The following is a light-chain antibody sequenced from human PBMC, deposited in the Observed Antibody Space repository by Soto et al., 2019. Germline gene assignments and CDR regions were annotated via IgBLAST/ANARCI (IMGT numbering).Light chain of an antibody. Sequence: QSVLTQPPSASGTPGQRVTISCSGSSSNIGRNPVNWYLQLPGTAPKLLIYSNNQRPSGVPDRVSASKSDTSASLTISGLQSEDEADYYCATWDDSLYGMVFGGGTQLTVL. CDR3: ATWDDSLYGMV. J-gene: IGLJ2*01. CDR2: SNN. CDR1: SSNIGRNP. V-gene: IGLV1-44*01.